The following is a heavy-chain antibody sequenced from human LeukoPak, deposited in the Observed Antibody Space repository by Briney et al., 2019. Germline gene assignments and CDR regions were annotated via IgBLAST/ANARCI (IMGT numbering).Heavy chain of an antibody. Sequence: GASVKVSCKASGYTFISYSISWVRQAPGQGLEWMGWISAYNGNTNYAQKLQGRVTMTTDTSTSTAYMELRSLRSDDTAVYYCARGRSSGWYDPLFDYSCQGTLVTVSS. D-gene: IGHD6-19*01. CDR2: ISAYNGNT. CDR3: ARGRSSGWYDPLFDY. V-gene: IGHV1-18*01. CDR1: GYTFISYS. J-gene: IGHJ4*02.